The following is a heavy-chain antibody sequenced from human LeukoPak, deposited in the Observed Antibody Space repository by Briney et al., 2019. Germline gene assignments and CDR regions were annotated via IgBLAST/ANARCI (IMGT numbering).Heavy chain of an antibody. J-gene: IGHJ4*02. CDR1: GGTFSSYA. D-gene: IGHD1-26*01. Sequence: ASVKVSCKASGGTFSSYAISWVRQAPGQGLEWMGGIIPIFGTANCAQKFQGRVTITTDESTSTAYMELSSLRSEDTAVYYCARVGSGSYYASSPFDYWGQGTLVTVSS. V-gene: IGHV1-69*05. CDR3: ARVGSGSYYASSPFDY. CDR2: IIPIFGTA.